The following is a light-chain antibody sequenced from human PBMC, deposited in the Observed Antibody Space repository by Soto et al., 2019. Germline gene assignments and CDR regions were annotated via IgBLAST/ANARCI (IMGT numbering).Light chain of an antibody. CDR3: QQYVSIPLT. V-gene: IGKV3-20*01. Sequence: IVLRQSPGTLSLSTGERATLSCGASQSVSSSYLAWYQQKPGQAPRLLIHGASSRATGVPDRFSGSGSGTDVTLTISRLEPEDSAVYYCQQYVSIPLTFGGGTKVDNK. CDR2: GAS. CDR1: QSVSSSY. J-gene: IGKJ4*01.